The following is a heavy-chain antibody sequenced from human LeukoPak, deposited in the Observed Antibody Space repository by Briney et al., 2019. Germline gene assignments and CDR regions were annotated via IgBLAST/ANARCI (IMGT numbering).Heavy chain of an antibody. Sequence: GGSLRLSCAAPGFTFSSYGMHWVRQAPGKGLEWVAVISYDGSNKYYADSVKGRFTISRDNSKNTLYLQMNSLRAEDTAVYYCAKDLGVATIGVPVTWGQGTLVTVSS. CDR3: AKDLGVATIGVPVT. CDR1: GFTFSSYG. D-gene: IGHD5-12*01. CDR2: ISYDGSNK. V-gene: IGHV3-30*18. J-gene: IGHJ4*02.